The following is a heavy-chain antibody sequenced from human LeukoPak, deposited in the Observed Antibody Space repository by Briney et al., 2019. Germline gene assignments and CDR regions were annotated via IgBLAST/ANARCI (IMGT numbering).Heavy chain of an antibody. Sequence: GASVKVSCKVSGYTLTELSMHWVRQAPGKGLAWMGGFDPEDGETIYAQKFQGRVTMTEDTSTDTAYMELSSLRSEDTAVYYCATPPYSSGWYDWFDPWGQGTLVTVSS. J-gene: IGHJ5*02. CDR2: FDPEDGET. CDR1: GYTLTELS. CDR3: ATPPYSSGWYDWFDP. V-gene: IGHV1-24*01. D-gene: IGHD6-19*01.